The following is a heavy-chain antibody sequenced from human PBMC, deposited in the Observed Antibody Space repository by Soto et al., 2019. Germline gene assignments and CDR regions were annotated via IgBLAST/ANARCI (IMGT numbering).Heavy chain of an antibody. D-gene: IGHD4-17*01. J-gene: IGHJ4*02. Sequence: QVQLVQSRAEVKKTGASVKVSCKASGYSFTTYGVTWVRQAPGQGLEWMGWISTSNGNTNYTQKLQGRLTMTTDTSTSTAYMELRSLRYVDTAVYYCARSHAVTTRALYWGQGTLVTVSS. V-gene: IGHV1-18*01. CDR3: ARSHAVTTRALY. CDR1: GYSFTTYG. CDR2: ISTSNGNT.